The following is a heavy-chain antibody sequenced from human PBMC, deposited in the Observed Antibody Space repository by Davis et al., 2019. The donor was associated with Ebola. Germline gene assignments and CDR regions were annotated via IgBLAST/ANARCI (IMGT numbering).Heavy chain of an antibody. J-gene: IGHJ6*04. D-gene: IGHD1-1*01. Sequence: AASVKVSCKASGNTISTYTIDWVRQAPGQGLEWMGGIIPLFGTTNYAQKFRGRVMITADKSTRIAYMELNSLTSEDTAVYYCVTGPRTGNYSYYCMDVWGKGTTVTVSS. V-gene: IGHV1-69*06. CDR1: GNTISTYT. CDR3: VTGPRTGNYSYYCMDV. CDR2: IIPLFGTT.